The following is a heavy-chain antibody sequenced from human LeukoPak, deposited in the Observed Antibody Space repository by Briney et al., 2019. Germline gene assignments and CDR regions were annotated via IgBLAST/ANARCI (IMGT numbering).Heavy chain of an antibody. Sequence: GMSLRLSCAASGFTFSSYGMHWVRQAPGKGLEWVAVISYDGSNKYYADSVKGRFTISRDNSKNTLYLQMNSLRAEDTAVYYCAKGGAVAVSPDYWGQGTLVTVSS. V-gene: IGHV3-30*18. CDR1: GFTFSSYG. D-gene: IGHD6-19*01. CDR2: ISYDGSNK. J-gene: IGHJ4*02. CDR3: AKGGAVAVSPDY.